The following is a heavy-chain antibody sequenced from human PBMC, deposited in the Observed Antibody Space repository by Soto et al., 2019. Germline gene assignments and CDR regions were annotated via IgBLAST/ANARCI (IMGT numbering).Heavy chain of an antibody. Sequence: EVQLLESGGGLVQPGGSLRLSCAASGFTFNTYAMNWVRQVPGKGLEWVASISGGGGSTYYADSVKGRFTISRDTSKNTVYLQMNSLSAEDTAVYYCAKGFIVVVTAIRPDDNFDVWGQGTMVTVSS. CDR3: AKGFIVVVTAIRPDDNFDV. J-gene: IGHJ3*01. D-gene: IGHD2-21*02. CDR1: GFTFNTYA. CDR2: ISGGGGST. V-gene: IGHV3-23*01.